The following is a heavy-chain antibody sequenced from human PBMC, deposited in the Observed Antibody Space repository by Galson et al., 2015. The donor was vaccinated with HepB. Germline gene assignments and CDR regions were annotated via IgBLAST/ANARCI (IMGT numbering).Heavy chain of an antibody. J-gene: IGHJ5*02. D-gene: IGHD6-6*01. CDR2: IIPILGIA. Sequence: SVKVSCKASGGTFSSYTISWVRQAPGQGLEWMGRIIPILGIANYAQKFQGRVTITADKSTSTAYMELSSLRSEDTAVYYCARVAAYSSSSWFDPWGQGTLVTVSS. V-gene: IGHV1-69*02. CDR1: GGTFSSYT. CDR3: ARVAAYSSSSWFDP.